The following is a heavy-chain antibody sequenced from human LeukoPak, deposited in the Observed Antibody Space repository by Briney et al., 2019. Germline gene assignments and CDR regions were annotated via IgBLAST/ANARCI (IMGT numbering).Heavy chain of an antibody. V-gene: IGHV1-2*02. CDR2: IKPDSGDT. Sequence: ASVKVSCKASGYTFSGYYIHWVRQAPGQGLEWMGLIKPDSGDTNYAQNFRGRVTMTTDTSTSTAYMELRSLRSDDTAVYYCARDRRSFPLPGYWGQGTLVTVSS. J-gene: IGHJ4*02. CDR1: GYTFSGYY. CDR3: ARDRRSFPLPGY. D-gene: IGHD3-3*02.